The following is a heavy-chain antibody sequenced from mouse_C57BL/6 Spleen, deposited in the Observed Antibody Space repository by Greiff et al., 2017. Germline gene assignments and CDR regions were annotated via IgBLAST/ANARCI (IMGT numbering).Heavy chain of an antibody. J-gene: IGHJ4*01. CDR2: IWSGGST. Sequence: VKLQESGPGLVQPSQSLSITCTVSGFSLTSYGVHWVRQSPGKGLEWLGVIWSGGSTDYNAAFISRLSISKDNSKSQVFFKMNSLQADDTAIYYCASQGWLLYYYAMDYWGQGTSVTVSS. CDR1: GFSLTSYG. CDR3: ASQGWLLYYYAMDY. V-gene: IGHV2-2*01. D-gene: IGHD2-3*01.